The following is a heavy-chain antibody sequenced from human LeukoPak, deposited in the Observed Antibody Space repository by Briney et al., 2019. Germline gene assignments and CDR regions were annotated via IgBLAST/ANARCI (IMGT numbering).Heavy chain of an antibody. CDR1: GFTFSNAW. J-gene: IGHJ4*02. V-gene: IGHV3-15*01. CDR3: TTTSRYGDYGFDY. D-gene: IGHD4-17*01. CDR2: IKSKTDGGTT. Sequence: GGSLRLSCAASGFTFSNAWTSWVRQAPGKGLEWVGRIKSKTDGGTTDYAAPVKGRFTISRDDSKNTLYLQMNSLKTEDTAVYYCTTTSRYGDYGFDYWGQGTLVTVSS.